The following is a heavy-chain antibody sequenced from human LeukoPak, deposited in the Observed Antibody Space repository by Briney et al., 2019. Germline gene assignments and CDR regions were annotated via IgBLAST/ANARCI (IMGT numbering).Heavy chain of an antibody. V-gene: IGHV4-59*01. CDR3: ARLRRGAAAGFDY. CDR2: IYYSGIT. D-gene: IGHD6-13*01. CDR1: GGSISSYY. J-gene: IGHJ4*02. Sequence: PSETLSLTCTVSGGSISSYYWSWIRQPPGKGLEWIGYIYYSGITDSNPSLKSRVSISVDTSKNQFSLKLSSVTAADTAVYYCARLRRGAAAGFDYWGQGTLVTVSS.